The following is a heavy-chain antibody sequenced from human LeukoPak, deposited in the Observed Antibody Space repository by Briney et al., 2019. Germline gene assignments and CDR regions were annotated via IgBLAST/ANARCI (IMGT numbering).Heavy chain of an antibody. J-gene: IGHJ6*04. CDR1: GGSISSSNW. V-gene: IGHV4-4*02. CDR3: AGPTVGYYYGMDV. D-gene: IGHD1-26*01. CDR2: IYHSGRT. Sequence: SETLSLTCAVSGGSISSSNWWSWVRQPPGKGLEWIGEIYHSGRTNYNPSIKSRVTISVDKSKNQFSLKLSSVTAADTAVYYCAGPTVGYYYGMDVWGKGTTVTVSS.